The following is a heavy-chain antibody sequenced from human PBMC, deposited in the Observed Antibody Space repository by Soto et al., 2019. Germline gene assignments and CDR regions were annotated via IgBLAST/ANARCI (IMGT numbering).Heavy chain of an antibody. D-gene: IGHD5-12*01. V-gene: IGHV1-18*01. J-gene: IGHJ4*02. CDR1: GYTFTSYG. CDR3: ARDYSGYDYVFDY. CDR2: IVVGIGNT. Sequence: ASVKVSCKASGYTFTSYGISWVRQARGQRLEWIGWIVVGIGNTNYAQKFQGRVTITADKSTSTAYMELSSLRSEDTAVYYCARDYSGYDYVFDYWGQGTLVTVSS.